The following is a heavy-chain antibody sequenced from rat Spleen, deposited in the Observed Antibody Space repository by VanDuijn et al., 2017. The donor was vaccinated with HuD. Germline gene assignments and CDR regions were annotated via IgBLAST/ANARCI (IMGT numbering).Heavy chain of an antibody. CDR2: INYNGIST. V-gene: IGHV5-7*01. J-gene: IGHJ4*01. Sequence: EVQLVESGGGLVQPGRSMKLSCAASGFTFTNDYMAWVRQAPTTGVEWVATINYNGISTFYRDSVKDRFTISRDNAKDTLYSHMASLRSEGTATYYCARNGSRSPYVYVLDAWGQGASVTVSS. D-gene: IGHD3-8*01. CDR3: ARNGSRSPYVYVLDA. CDR1: GFTFTNDY.